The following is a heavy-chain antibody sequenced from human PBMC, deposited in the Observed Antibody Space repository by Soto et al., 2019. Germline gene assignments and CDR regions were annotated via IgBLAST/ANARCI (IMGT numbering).Heavy chain of an antibody. CDR3: ARDTFLTSRPDLWGLDL. Sequence: QVQLVQSGAEVKKPGASVKVSCKASGYIFSNYYIHWVRQAPGQGLEYMGWINPNTRGSNWPQKFQGRVTMTRDLSIDTAYMELTSLKSDDTAVYYCARDTFLTSRPDLWGLDLWGQGTTVIVSS. D-gene: IGHD1-26*01. CDR1: GYIFSNYY. J-gene: IGHJ6*02. CDR2: INPNTRGS. V-gene: IGHV1-2*02.